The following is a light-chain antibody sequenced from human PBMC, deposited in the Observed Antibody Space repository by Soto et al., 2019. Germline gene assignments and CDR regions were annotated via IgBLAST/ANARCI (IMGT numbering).Light chain of an antibody. J-gene: IGLJ2*01. Sequence: QSALTQPPSASGSPGQSVTISCTGAHSDFGGYNYVSWYQQHPGKAPKLMIFEVNKRPSGVPDRFSGSKFGNTASLTVSGLQAEDEADYYCSSYAGSNNVVFGGGTKLTVL. CDR3: SSYAGSNNVV. CDR2: EVN. CDR1: HSDFGGYNY. V-gene: IGLV2-8*01.